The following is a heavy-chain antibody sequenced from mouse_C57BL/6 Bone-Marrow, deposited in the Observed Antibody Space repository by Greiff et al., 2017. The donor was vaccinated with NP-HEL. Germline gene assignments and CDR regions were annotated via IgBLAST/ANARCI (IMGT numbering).Heavy chain of an antibody. Sequence: VQLQQSGAELVKPGASVKLSCKASGYTFTSYWMHWVKQRPGQGLEWIGMIHPNSGSTNYNEKFKSKATLTVDKSSSTAYMQLSSLTSEDSAVYYCARFYGSLYWYFDVWGTGTTVTVSS. D-gene: IGHD1-1*01. CDR1: GYTFTSYW. CDR3: ARFYGSLYWYFDV. CDR2: IHPNSGST. V-gene: IGHV1-64*01. J-gene: IGHJ1*03.